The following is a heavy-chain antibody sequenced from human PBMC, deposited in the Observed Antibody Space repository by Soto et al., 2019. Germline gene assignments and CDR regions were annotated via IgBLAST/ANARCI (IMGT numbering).Heavy chain of an antibody. CDR2: IDTDGGRT. CDR3: ARNSSCGGTCFRATPHQ. D-gene: IGHD2-15*01. Sequence: EVQLVESGGGLVQPGGSLRLSCAVSGFTFSSYWMHWVRQAPGKGLVWVSRIDTDGGRTSYADSVKGRFTISRDNAKNTLYLQMNSLRAEDTAVYYCARNSSCGGTCFRATPHQWGQGPLVTVSS. V-gene: IGHV3-74*01. J-gene: IGHJ4*02. CDR1: GFTFSSYW.